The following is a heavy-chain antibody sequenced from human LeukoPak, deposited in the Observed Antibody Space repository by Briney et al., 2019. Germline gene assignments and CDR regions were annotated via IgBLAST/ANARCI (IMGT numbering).Heavy chain of an antibody. D-gene: IGHD3-22*01. Sequence: QPGRSLRLSCAASGFTFSSYGMHWVRQAPGKGLEWVAVIWSDGSSKHYGDSVKGRFTISRDNSKNTLSLQMDSLRDEDSGVYYCARWTGADFSGYYDYWGQGTLVTVSS. CDR2: IWSDGSSK. CDR1: GFTFSSYG. V-gene: IGHV3-33*01. J-gene: IGHJ4*02. CDR3: ARWTGADFSGYYDY.